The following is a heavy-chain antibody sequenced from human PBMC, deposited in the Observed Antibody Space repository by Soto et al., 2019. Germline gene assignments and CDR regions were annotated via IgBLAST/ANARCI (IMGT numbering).Heavy chain of an antibody. CDR2: IIPIFGTA. CDR1: GGTFSSYA. D-gene: IGHD3-22*01. V-gene: IGHV1-69*13. Sequence: VASVKVSCKASGGTFSSYAISWVRQAPGQGLEWMGGIIPIFGTANYAQKFQGRVTITADESTSTAYMELSSLRSEDTAVYYCATRKRGFQYYYDSSGYAPGTGYYFDYWGQGTLVTVSS. J-gene: IGHJ4*02. CDR3: ATRKRGFQYYYDSSGYAPGTGYYFDY.